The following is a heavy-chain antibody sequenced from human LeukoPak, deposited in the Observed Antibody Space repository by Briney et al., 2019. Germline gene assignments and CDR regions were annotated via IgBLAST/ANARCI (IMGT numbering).Heavy chain of an antibody. Sequence: GRSLRLSCAASGFTFSSYGTHWVRQAPGKGLEWVAVISYDGSNKYYADSVKGRFTISRDNSKNTLYLQMNSLRAEDTAVYYCAKSNGGNSGSDYWGQGTLVTVSS. J-gene: IGHJ4*02. V-gene: IGHV3-30*18. CDR1: GFTFSSYG. CDR3: AKSNGGNSGSDY. CDR2: ISYDGSNK. D-gene: IGHD4-23*01.